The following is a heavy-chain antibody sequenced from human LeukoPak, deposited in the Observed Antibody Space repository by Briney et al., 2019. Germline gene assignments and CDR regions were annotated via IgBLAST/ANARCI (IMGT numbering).Heavy chain of an antibody. CDR3: ARTYDFGRGPPGDAFDN. J-gene: IGHJ3*02. CDR1: GFTFSSYA. D-gene: IGHD3-3*01. V-gene: IGHV3-48*01. CDR2: IDARSGIT. Sequence: GGSLRLSCAASGFTFSSYAMNWVRQAPGKGPEWVSYIDARSGITYYADSVQGRFTISRDNAKESVFLQMNSLRADDTAVYYCARTYDFGRGPPGDAFDNWGPGTLVIVSS.